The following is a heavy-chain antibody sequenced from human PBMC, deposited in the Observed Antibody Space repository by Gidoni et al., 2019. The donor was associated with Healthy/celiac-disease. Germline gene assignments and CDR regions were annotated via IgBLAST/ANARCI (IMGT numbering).Heavy chain of an antibody. V-gene: IGHV3-21*01. CDR3: ARGSPEWLEGDAFDI. Sequence: EVQLVESGGGLVKPGGSLRLSCAASGFTFSSYSMHWVRQAPGKGLEWFSSMSSSSSYIYYADSVKGRFTISRDNAKNSLYLQMNSLRAEDTAVYYCARGSPEWLEGDAFDIWGQGTMVTVSS. J-gene: IGHJ3*02. D-gene: IGHD3-3*01. CDR2: MSSSSSYI. CDR1: GFTFSSYS.